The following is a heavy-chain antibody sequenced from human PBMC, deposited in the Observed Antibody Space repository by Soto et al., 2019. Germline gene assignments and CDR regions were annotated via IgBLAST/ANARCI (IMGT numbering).Heavy chain of an antibody. Sequence: QVQLVESGGDLVKPGGSLRLSCAASGFTFTDYCMSWLRQAPGQGLQWLSYISGSTDYLNYADSVKGRFTISRDNAKNLLYLQMTSLRADDTAVYYCARDLGLSSSNYFDFWGQGTLVTVSS. D-gene: IGHD3-10*01. J-gene: IGHJ4*02. V-gene: IGHV3-11*05. CDR2: ISGSTDYL. CDR3: ARDLGLSSSNYFDF. CDR1: GFTFTDYC.